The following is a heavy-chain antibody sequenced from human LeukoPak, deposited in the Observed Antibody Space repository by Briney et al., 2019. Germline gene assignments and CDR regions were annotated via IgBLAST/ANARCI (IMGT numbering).Heavy chain of an antibody. Sequence: SVKVSCKASGGTFSSYAISWVRRAPGQGREWMGGIIPIFGTANYAQKFQGRVTITADESTSTAYMELSSLRSEDTAVYYCASRRHSNNWFDPWGQGTLVTVSS. D-gene: IGHD4-11*01. J-gene: IGHJ5*02. V-gene: IGHV1-69*13. CDR3: ASRRHSNNWFDP. CDR1: GGTFSSYA. CDR2: IIPIFGTA.